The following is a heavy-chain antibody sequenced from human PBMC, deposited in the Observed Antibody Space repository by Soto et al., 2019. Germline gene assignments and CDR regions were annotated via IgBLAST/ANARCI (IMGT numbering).Heavy chain of an antibody. CDR2: IIPIFGTA. CDR1: GGTFSSYA. Sequence: VASVKVSCKASGGTFSSYAISWVRQAPGQGLEWMGGIIPIFGTANYAQKFQGRVTITADESTSTAYMELSSLRSEDTAVYYCARDIGYCSGGSCRQPCFAFDIWGQGTMVTVSS. CDR3: ARDIGYCSGGSCRQPCFAFDI. J-gene: IGHJ3*02. V-gene: IGHV1-69*13. D-gene: IGHD2-15*01.